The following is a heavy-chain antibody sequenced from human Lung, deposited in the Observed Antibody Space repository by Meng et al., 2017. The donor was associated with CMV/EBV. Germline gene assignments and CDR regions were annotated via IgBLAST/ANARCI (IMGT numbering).Heavy chain of an antibody. V-gene: IGHV3-23*03. CDR2: IYSGGSST. CDR3: AKPIQGTYGMDV. CDR1: GFTFSSYA. Sequence: LTXAASGFTFSSYAMSWVRQAPGKGLEWISVIYSGGSSTYYADSVKGRFTISRDNSKNTLYLQMNSLRAEDTAVYYCAKPIQGTYGMDVWGQGTTVTGAS. J-gene: IGHJ6*02. D-gene: IGHD2-2*02.